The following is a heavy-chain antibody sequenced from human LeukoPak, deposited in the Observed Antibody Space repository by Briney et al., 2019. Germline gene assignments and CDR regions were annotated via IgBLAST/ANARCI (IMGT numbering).Heavy chain of an antibody. Sequence: PWASVKVSCKASGYTFTSYDINWVRQATGQGLEWMGWMNPNSGNTGYAQKFQGRVTMTRNTSISTAYMELSSLRSEDTAVYYCARWLRYSSGWYEGVDYWGQGTLVTVSS. CDR3: ARWLRYSSGWYEGVDY. V-gene: IGHV1-8*01. CDR1: GYTFTSYD. D-gene: IGHD6-19*01. CDR2: MNPNSGNT. J-gene: IGHJ4*02.